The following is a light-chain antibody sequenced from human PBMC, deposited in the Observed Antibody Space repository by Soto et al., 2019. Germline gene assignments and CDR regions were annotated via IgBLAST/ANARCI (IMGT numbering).Light chain of an antibody. CDR3: QQYNNWLVT. CDR2: GAS. J-gene: IGKJ1*01. CDR1: QGVCSN. Sequence: EIVMTQSPATLSVSPGEKTTLPFRASQGVCSNLGPYQQKPGQAPRLLIYGASTRATGIPARFSGSGSGTEFTLTISSLQSEDFAVYYCQQYNNWLVTFGQGTKVEIK. V-gene: IGKV3-15*01.